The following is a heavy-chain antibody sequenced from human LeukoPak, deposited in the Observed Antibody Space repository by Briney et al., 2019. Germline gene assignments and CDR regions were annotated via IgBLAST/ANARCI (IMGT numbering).Heavy chain of an antibody. D-gene: IGHD3-10*02. V-gene: IGHV4-39*01. CDR1: GGSISSSSYY. CDR3: ARHLFAGLAYGPPDY. J-gene: IGHJ4*02. CDR2: IYYSGST. Sequence: PSETLSLTCTVSGGSISSSSYYWGWIRQPPGKGLEWIGSIYYSGSTYYNPSLKSRVTISVDTSKNQFSLKLSSVTAADTAVYYCARHLFAGLAYGPPDYWGQGTLVTVSS.